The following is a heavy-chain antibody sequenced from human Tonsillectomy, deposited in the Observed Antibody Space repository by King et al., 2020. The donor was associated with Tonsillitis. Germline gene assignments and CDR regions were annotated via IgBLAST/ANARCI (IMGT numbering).Heavy chain of an antibody. CDR1: GFTFSSYG. J-gene: IGHJ4*02. CDR2: IWYDGSNK. V-gene: IGHV3-33*01. CDR3: GRERFCTNGVCYNFDY. D-gene: IGHD2-8*01. Sequence: VQLVESGGGVVQPGRSLRLSCTASGFTFSSYGMHWVRQAPGKGLEWGAGIWYDGSNKYYADSVKGRFTISRDNSKNTLYLQMNSLRAEDTAVYYCGRERFCTNGVCYNFDYWGQGTLVTVSS.